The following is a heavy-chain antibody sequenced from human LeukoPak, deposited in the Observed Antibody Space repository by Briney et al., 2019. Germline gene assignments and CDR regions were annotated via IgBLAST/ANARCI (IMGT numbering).Heavy chain of an antibody. V-gene: IGHV4-61*02. Sequence: PSQTLSLTCTVSGGSISSGSYYWSWIRQPAGKGLEWIGRIYTSGSTNYNPSLKSRVTISVDTSKSQFSLKLSFVTATDTAVYYCARDRFWSGYYTYYYYYYMDVWGKGTTVTVSS. D-gene: IGHD3-3*01. J-gene: IGHJ6*03. CDR1: GGSISSGSYY. CDR3: ARDRFWSGYYTYYYYYYMDV. CDR2: IYTSGST.